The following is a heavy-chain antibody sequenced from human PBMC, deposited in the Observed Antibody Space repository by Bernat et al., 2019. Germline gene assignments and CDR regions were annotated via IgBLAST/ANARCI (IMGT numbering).Heavy chain of an antibody. CDR3: ARQSGIAVLFDY. V-gene: IGHV4-39*01. CDR2: IYYSGST. J-gene: IGHJ4*02. CDR1: GGSISSSSYY. D-gene: IGHD6-19*01. Sequence: QLQPQESGPGLVKPSETLSLTCTVSGGSISSSSYYWGWIRQPPGKGLEWIGSIYYSGSTYYNPSLKSRVTISVDTSKNQFSLKLSSVTAADTAVYYCARQSGIAVLFDYWGQGTLVTVSS.